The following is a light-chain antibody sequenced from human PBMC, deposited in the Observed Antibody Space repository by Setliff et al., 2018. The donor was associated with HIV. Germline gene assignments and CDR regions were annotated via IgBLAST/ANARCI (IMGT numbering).Light chain of an antibody. J-gene: IGLJ1*01. V-gene: IGLV2-14*03. Sequence: QSALTQPASVSGSPGQSVTISCTGASSDVGRYNFVSWYQQHPGKAPKLMIYDVDNRPAGVSNRFSGSKSGNTASLAISGLQAEDEADYYCAAWDDSLNGRYVFGSGTKVTVL. CDR3: AAWDDSLNGRYV. CDR2: DVD. CDR1: SSDVGRYNF.